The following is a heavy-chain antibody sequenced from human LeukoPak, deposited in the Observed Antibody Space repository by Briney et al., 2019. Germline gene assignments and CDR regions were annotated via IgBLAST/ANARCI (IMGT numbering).Heavy chain of an antibody. J-gene: IGHJ4*02. CDR2: INHSGST. V-gene: IGHV4-34*01. D-gene: IGHD1-26*01. Sequence: PSETLSLTCAVFGGSFSSYFWSWIRQSPGKGLEWIGEINHSGSTNYNPSLKSRVTISLGTSKNQFSLRLSSATAADTAVYYCTYSGSNYPDYWGQGTLVIVSS. CDR1: GGSFSSYF. CDR3: TYSGSNYPDY.